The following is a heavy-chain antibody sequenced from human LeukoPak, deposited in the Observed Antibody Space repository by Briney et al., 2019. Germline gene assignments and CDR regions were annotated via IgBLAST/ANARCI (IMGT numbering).Heavy chain of an antibody. Sequence: ASVMVSCTASGYTFTGHYMHWIRQARGQGLEWMGWIHPNSGATHYNQKLQGRVTMTSDTSIDTVYMELTSLIYDDTAVYYCARDDDWGPDYWGQGTLVTVSS. CDR2: IHPNSGAT. CDR3: ARDDDWGPDY. CDR1: GYTFTGHY. D-gene: IGHD3-9*01. V-gene: IGHV1-2*02. J-gene: IGHJ4*02.